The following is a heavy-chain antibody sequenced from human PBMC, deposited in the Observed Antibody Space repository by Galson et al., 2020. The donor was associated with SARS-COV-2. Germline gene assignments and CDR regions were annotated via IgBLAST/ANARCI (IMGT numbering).Heavy chain of an antibody. D-gene: IGHD6-13*01. CDR1: GFTFSSYG. Sequence: QLGESLKISCAASGFTFSSYGMHWVRQAPGKGLEWVAVIWYDGSNKYYADSVKGRFTISRDNSKNTLYLQMNSLRAEDTAVYYCARDGPQAAAGPIYWYFDLWGRGTLVTVSS. J-gene: IGHJ2*01. V-gene: IGHV3-33*01. CDR2: IWYDGSNK. CDR3: ARDGPQAAAGPIYWYFDL.